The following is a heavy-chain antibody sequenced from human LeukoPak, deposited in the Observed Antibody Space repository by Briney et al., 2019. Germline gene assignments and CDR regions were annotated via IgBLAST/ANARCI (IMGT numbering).Heavy chain of an antibody. J-gene: IGHJ4*02. D-gene: IGHD1-26*01. CDR2: ISGSGGST. V-gene: IGHV3-23*01. CDR1: GFTFSSYA. Sequence: RAGVSLRLSCAASGFTFSSYAMSWVRQAPGKGLEWVSAISGSGGSTYYADSVKGRFTISRDNSKNTLYLQMNSLRAEDTAVYYCAKESGSYYYFDDWGQGTLVTVSS. CDR3: AKESGSYYYFDD.